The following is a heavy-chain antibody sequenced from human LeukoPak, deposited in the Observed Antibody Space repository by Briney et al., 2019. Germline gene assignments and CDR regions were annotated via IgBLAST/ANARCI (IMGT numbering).Heavy chain of an antibody. D-gene: IGHD3-22*01. CDR1: GYTFTGYY. CDR2: INPNSGGT. CDR3: ARDPRPDYYDSSGYYYVWYFDL. J-gene: IGHJ2*01. V-gene: IGHV1-2*02. Sequence: ASVKVSCKASGYTFTGYYMHWVRQAPGQGLEWMGWINPNSGGTNYAQKFQGRVTMTRDTSISTAYMELSSLRSEDTAVYYCARDPRPDYYDSSGYYYVWYFDLWGRGTLVTVSS.